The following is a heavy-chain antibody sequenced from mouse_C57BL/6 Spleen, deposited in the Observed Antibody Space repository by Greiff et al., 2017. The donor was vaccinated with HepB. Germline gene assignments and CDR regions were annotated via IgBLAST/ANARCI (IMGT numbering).Heavy chain of an antibody. CDR1: GYTFTSYW. CDR3: ARTTTPQGWYFDV. D-gene: IGHD1-1*01. CDR2: IHPNSGST. Sequence: VQLKQPGAELVKPGASVKLSCKASGYTFTSYWMHWVKQRPGQGLEWIGMIHPNSGSTNYNEKFKSKATLTVDKSSSTAYMQLSSLTSEDSAVYYCARTTTPQGWYFDVWGTGTTVTVSS. J-gene: IGHJ1*03. V-gene: IGHV1-64*01.